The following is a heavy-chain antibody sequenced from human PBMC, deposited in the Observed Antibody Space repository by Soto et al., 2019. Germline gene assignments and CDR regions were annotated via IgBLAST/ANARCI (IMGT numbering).Heavy chain of an antibody. CDR3: AKDQVCSGGSCYSGLQYFQH. CDR2: ISGSGGST. D-gene: IGHD2-15*01. Sequence: EVQLLESGGGLVQPGGSLRLSCAASGFTFSSYAMSWVRQAPGKGLEWVSAISGSGGSTYYADSVKGRFTISRDNSKNTLYLQMNSLRAEDTDVYYCAKDQVCSGGSCYSGLQYFQHWGQGTLVTVSS. J-gene: IGHJ1*01. CDR1: GFTFSSYA. V-gene: IGHV3-23*01.